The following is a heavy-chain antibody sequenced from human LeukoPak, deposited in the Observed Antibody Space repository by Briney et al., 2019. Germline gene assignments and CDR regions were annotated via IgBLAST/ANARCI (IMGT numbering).Heavy chain of an antibody. J-gene: IGHJ4*02. CDR1: GYTFTTYA. D-gene: IGHD6-13*01. Sequence: ASVKVSCKASGYTFTTYAMNWVRQAPGQGLEWMGWINTNTGNPTYAQGFTGRFVFSLDTSVSTAYLQISSLKAEDTAVYYCAKEGQYSSSWYLGYWGQGILVTVSS. CDR2: INTNTGNP. CDR3: AKEGQYSSSWYLGY. V-gene: IGHV7-4-1*02.